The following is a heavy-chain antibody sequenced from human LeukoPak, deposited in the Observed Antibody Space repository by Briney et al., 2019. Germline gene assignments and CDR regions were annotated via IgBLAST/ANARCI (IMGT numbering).Heavy chain of an antibody. D-gene: IGHD3-10*01. Sequence: GGSLRLSCAASGFTFSSYAMSWVRQAPGKGPEWVSAISGSGGSTYYADSVKGRFTISRDNSKNTLYLQMNSLRAEDTAVYYCAKEPDYYGSGSPDYWGQGTLVTVSS. CDR2: ISGSGGST. V-gene: IGHV3-23*01. CDR1: GFTFSSYA. J-gene: IGHJ4*02. CDR3: AKEPDYYGSGSPDY.